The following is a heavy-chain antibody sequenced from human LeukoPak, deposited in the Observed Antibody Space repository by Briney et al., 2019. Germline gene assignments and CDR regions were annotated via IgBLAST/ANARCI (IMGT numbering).Heavy chain of an antibody. Sequence: GGSLRLSCAASGFTFTSHWMSWVRQAPGKGLEWVANIKQDGSEKYYVDSVKGRFTISRDNAKNSLYLQMNSLRAEDPAVYYCARDSKAYYGFDAFDIWGQGTMVTVSS. D-gene: IGHD3-10*01. CDR3: ARDSKAYYGFDAFDI. V-gene: IGHV3-7*03. CDR2: IKQDGSEK. CDR1: GFTFTSHW. J-gene: IGHJ3*02.